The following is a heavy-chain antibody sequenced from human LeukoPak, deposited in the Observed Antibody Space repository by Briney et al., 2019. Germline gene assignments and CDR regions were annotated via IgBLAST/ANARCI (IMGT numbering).Heavy chain of an antibody. CDR2: INPSGGST. CDR3: ARDLGLRGVTNWFDP. V-gene: IGHV1-46*01. D-gene: IGHD3-10*01. CDR1: GYTFSNYL. J-gene: IGHJ5*02. Sequence: ASVKVSCKASGYTFSNYLIQWVRQAPGQGLEWMGIINPSGGSTSYAQKFQGRVTMTRDTSTSTVYMELSSLRSEDTAVYYCARDLGLRGVTNWFDPWGQGTLVTVSS.